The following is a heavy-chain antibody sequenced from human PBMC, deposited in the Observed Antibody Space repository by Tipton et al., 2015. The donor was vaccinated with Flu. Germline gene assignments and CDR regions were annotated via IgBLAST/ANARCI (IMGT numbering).Heavy chain of an antibody. J-gene: IGHJ6*03. CDR2: VNPFFGPP. CDR3: AKDRSPGLERLDYYYMDV. V-gene: IGHV1-69*01. Sequence: QSGAEVKTPGSSVRVSCKASGGTFETYSITWVRQAPGQGLEWMGGVNPFFGPPQYAQKFQDRLTIDADDSTSTAYMALRSLSSEDTAVYFCAKDRSPGLERLDYYYMDVWGEGTTVTVSS. CDR1: GGTFETYS. D-gene: IGHD2-21*01.